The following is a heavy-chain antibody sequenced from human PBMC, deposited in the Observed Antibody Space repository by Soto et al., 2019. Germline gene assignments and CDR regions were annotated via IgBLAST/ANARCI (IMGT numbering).Heavy chain of an antibody. J-gene: IGHJ6*02. V-gene: IGHV3-21*01. D-gene: IGHD1-26*01. CDR3: ARGQVGATMTNYYYYGMDV. CDR2: ISSSSSYI. CDR1: GFTFSSYS. Sequence: EVQLVESGGGLGKPGGSLRLSCAASGFTFSSYSMNWVRQAPGKGLEWVSSISSSSSYIYYADSVKGRFTISRDNAKNSLYLQMNSLRAEDTAVYYCARGQVGATMTNYYYYGMDVWGQGTTVTVSS.